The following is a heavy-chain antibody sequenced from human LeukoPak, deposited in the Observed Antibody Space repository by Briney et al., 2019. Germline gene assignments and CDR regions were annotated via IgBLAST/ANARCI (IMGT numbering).Heavy chain of an antibody. J-gene: IGHJ6*03. D-gene: IGHD6-19*01. V-gene: IGHV3-7*01. CDR3: ARGSDYYYYYYMDV. Sequence: GGSLRLSCAASGFTVSSNDMSWVRQAPGKGLEWVANIKQDGSEKYYVDSVKGRFTISRDNAKNSLYLQMNSLRAEDTAVYYCARGSDYYYYYYMDVWGKGTTVTVSS. CDR1: GFTVSSND. CDR2: IKQDGSEK.